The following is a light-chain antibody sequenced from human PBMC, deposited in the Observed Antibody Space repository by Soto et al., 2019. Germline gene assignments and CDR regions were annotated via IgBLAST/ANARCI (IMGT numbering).Light chain of an antibody. Sequence: DIQITQSPSTLSRSIGDRVTITCRASRSISDWLAWYQQKPGKAPKLLIFDASSLKSGVPPRFSGSGSGTEFTLTISSXQPDDVATYYCLQYDNHSCTFGQGTKVDIK. J-gene: IGKJ1*01. CDR2: DAS. CDR3: LQYDNHSCT. V-gene: IGKV1-5*01. CDR1: RSISDW.